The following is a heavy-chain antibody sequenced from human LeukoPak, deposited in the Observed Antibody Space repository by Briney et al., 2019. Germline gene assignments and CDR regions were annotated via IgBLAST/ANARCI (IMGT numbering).Heavy chain of an antibody. V-gene: IGHV3-30*04. J-gene: IGHJ4*02. Sequence: GGSLRLSCAGSEFTFSSYSMHWVRQAPGKGLEWVTVISYDGNDKFYADSVKGRFTISRDNSKNSLYLQMNSLRVEETGLYYCARGLDYGGKGILVTVSS. CDR3: ARGLDY. D-gene: IGHD3-16*01. CDR2: ISYDGNDK. CDR1: EFTFSSYS.